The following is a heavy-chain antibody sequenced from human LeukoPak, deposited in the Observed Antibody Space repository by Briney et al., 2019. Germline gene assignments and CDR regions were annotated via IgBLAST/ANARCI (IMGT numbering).Heavy chain of an antibody. V-gene: IGHV1-69*13. D-gene: IGHD3-10*01. CDR3: ARGSSYRGFGEYVYYYGMDV. CDR1: GGTFIVDV. J-gene: IGHJ6*02. Sequence: VASVKVSCKVSGGTFIVDVINWVRQAPGQGLEWMGGIIPIYAQPKYAQNFQGRLTISADDSTSTAYMELSSLRSDDTGVYYCARGSSYRGFGEYVYYYGMDVWGQGTTVTVSS. CDR2: IIPIYAQP.